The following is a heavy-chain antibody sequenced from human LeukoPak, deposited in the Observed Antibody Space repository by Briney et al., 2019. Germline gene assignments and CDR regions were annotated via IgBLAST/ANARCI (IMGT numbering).Heavy chain of an antibody. Sequence: SETLSLTCTVAGGSISSYYWSWIRQPAGKGLEWIGRIYTSGSTNYNPSLKSRVTMSVDTSKNQFSLKLSSVTAADTAVYYCARGPVNVTTENYFDYWGQGTLVTVSS. D-gene: IGHD4-17*01. J-gene: IGHJ4*02. CDR1: GGSISSYY. V-gene: IGHV4-4*07. CDR2: IYTSGST. CDR3: ARGPVNVTTENYFDY.